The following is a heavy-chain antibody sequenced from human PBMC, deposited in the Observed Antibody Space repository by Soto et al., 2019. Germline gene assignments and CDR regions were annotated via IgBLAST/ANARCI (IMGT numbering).Heavy chain of an antibody. CDR3: AKPLYNWNYFDY. Sequence: RRLSCAASGFTFSSYAMSWVRQAPGKGLEWVSAISGSGGSTYYADSVKGRFTISRDNSKNTLYLQMNSLRAEDTAVYYCAKPLYNWNYFDYWGQGTLVTVSS. D-gene: IGHD1-20*01. CDR1: GFTFSSYA. CDR2: ISGSGGST. J-gene: IGHJ4*02. V-gene: IGHV3-23*01.